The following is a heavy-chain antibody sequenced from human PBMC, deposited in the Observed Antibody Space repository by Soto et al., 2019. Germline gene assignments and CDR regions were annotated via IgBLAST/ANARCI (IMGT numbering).Heavy chain of an antibody. CDR3: ATDDYGIFPY. J-gene: IGHJ4*02. CDR1: GYPFTTYY. CDR2: IDPLRGGT. Sequence: HVQLVQSGTEVKKPGASVRVSCMVSGYPFTTYYIHWVRQTPGQGLEWMGWIDPLRGGTVYEQKFQGRVTITRDTSISTDYMDLSGLTSDDTALYYCATDDYGIFPYWGQGSLVTVSS. D-gene: IGHD3-10*01. V-gene: IGHV1-2*02.